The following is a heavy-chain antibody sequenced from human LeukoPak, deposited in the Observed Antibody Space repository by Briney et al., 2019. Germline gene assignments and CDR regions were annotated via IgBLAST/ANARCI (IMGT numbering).Heavy chain of an antibody. D-gene: IGHD2-21*01. CDR2: ISVTSTYI. CDR1: EFTFRAYA. V-gene: IGHV3-21*01. CDR3: ARVVMTTRPLDY. Sequence: GGSLRLSCAASEFTFRAYAMSWVRQAPGKGREWVSAISVTSTYIYYADSVKGRFTISRDNAKNSLYLQMNSLRAEDTAVYYCARVVMTTRPLDYWGQGTLVTVSS. J-gene: IGHJ4*02.